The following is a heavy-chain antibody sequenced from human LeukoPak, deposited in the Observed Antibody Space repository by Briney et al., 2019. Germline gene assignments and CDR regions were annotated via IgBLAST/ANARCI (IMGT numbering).Heavy chain of an antibody. CDR3: ARLSAYYYGSYFYYYMDV. Sequence: GGSLGLSCEGSGFSFSSYWMTWVRQSPGKGPEWVANIKQDESERYTVDSVKGRFTISRDNAKNSVYLHMNSLRAEDTALYYCARLSAYYYGSYFYYYMDVWGKGTTVTVSS. J-gene: IGHJ6*03. CDR2: IKQDESER. V-gene: IGHV3-7*01. D-gene: IGHD3-10*01. CDR1: GFSFSSYW.